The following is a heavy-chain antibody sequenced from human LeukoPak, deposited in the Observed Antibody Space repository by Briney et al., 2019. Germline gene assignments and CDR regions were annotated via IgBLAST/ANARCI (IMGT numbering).Heavy chain of an antibody. CDR1: GGSISSSSYY. Sequence: SETLTLTCTVSGGSISSSSYYWGWIRQPPGKGLEWIGSIYYSGSTYYNPSLKSRVTISVGTSKNQFSLKLSSVTAADTAAYYCASPYCSSTSCYGWFDPWGQGTLVTVSS. V-gene: IGHV4-39*01. CDR2: IYYSGST. CDR3: ASPYCSSTSCYGWFDP. J-gene: IGHJ5*02. D-gene: IGHD2-2*01.